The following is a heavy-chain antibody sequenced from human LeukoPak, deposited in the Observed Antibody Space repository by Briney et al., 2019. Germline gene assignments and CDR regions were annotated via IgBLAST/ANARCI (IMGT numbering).Heavy chain of an antibody. CDR3: ARGREGPGDY. CDR1: GFTFSDYY. V-gene: IGHV3-11*06. CDR2: ISSRSSYT. Sequence: PGGSLILSCAASGFTFSDYYMSWIRQAPGKGLEWVSYISSRSSYTKYADSVKGRFTISRDNAKNTLYLQMNSLRAEDTAVYYCARGREGPGDYWGQGTLVTVSS. J-gene: IGHJ4*02. D-gene: IGHD1-26*01.